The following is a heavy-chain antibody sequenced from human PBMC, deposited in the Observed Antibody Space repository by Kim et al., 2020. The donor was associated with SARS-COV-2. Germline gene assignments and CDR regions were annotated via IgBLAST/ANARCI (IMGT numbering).Heavy chain of an antibody. Sequence: GGSLRLSCAASGFTFSSYWMHWVRQAPGKGLVWVSRINSDGSSTSYADSVKGRFTISRDNAKNTLYLQMNSLRAEDTAVYYCAREDYYYGMDVWGQGTTVTVSS. CDR1: GFTFSSYW. CDR2: INSDGSST. CDR3: AREDYYYGMDV. J-gene: IGHJ6*02. V-gene: IGHV3-74*01.